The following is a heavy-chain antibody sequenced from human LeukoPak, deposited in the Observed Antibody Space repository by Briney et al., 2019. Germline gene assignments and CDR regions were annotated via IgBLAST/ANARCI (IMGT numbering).Heavy chain of an antibody. CDR1: GFTFSSYA. D-gene: IGHD4-17*01. J-gene: IGHJ4*02. V-gene: IGHV3-23*01. CDR2: ISGSGGST. CDR3: AKDSAATVSTFDY. Sequence: PGGSLRLSCAASGFTFSSYAMSWVRQAPGKGLEWVSAISGSGGSTYYADSVKDRFTISRDNSKNTLYLQMNSLRAEDTAVYYCAKDSAATVSTFDYWGQGTLVTVSS.